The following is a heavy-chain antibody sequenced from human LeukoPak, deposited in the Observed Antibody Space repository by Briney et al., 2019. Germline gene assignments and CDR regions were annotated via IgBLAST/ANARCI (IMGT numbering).Heavy chain of an antibody. Sequence: SETLSLTCTVSGGSISSGYYYWSWIRQHPGKGLEWIGHISNSGSMSYNPSLKSRLTISVDTSKNQFSLKLTSVTAADTAVYYCASAGYSYGFYWGQGTLVTVPS. J-gene: IGHJ4*02. CDR1: GGSISSGYYY. D-gene: IGHD5-18*01. CDR2: ISNSGSM. CDR3: ASAGYSYGFY. V-gene: IGHV4-31*03.